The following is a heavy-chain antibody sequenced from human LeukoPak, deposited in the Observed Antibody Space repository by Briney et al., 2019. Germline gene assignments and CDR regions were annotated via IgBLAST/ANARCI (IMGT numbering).Heavy chain of an antibody. V-gene: IGHV3-30-3*01. CDR2: ISYDGSNK. J-gene: IGHJ6*03. Sequence: PGGSLRLSCAASRFIFSTYALHWVRQAPGKGLDWVSVISYDGSNKYYADSVKGRFTISRDNSKNTLYLQMNSLRSEDTAVYYCASSHCSSTSCYSSHYYYMDVWGKGTTVTVSS. D-gene: IGHD2-2*01. CDR3: ASSHCSSTSCYSSHYYYMDV. CDR1: RFIFSTYA.